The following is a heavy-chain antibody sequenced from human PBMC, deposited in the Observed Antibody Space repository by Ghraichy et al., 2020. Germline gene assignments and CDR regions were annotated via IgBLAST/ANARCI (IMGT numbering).Heavy chain of an antibody. CDR1: GFTFSSYD. V-gene: IGHV3-13*01. CDR3: ARGPIERPHIVGAKNYFDY. CDR2: IGTAADT. D-gene: IGHD1-26*01. J-gene: IGHJ4*02. Sequence: GGSLRLSCAASGFTFSSYDMHWVRQVTGKGLEWVAGIGTAADTYYPDSVKGRFTISRENAKNTLYLQISSLRAGDTAVYYCARGPIERPHIVGAKNYFDYWGQGTRVTVSS.